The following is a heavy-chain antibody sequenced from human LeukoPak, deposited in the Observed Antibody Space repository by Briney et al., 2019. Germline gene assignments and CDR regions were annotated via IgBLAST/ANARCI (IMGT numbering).Heavy chain of an antibody. CDR2: INPSGGST. Sequence: ASVKVSCKASGYTFTSYYMHWVRQAPGQGLEWMGIINPSGGSTTYAQKFQGRVTMTTDTSTSTAYMEVRSLRPDDTAVYYCARSVQSYYDNWGQGTLVTVSS. CDR3: ARSVQSYYDN. J-gene: IGHJ4*02. D-gene: IGHD3-22*01. CDR1: GYTFTSYY. V-gene: IGHV1-46*01.